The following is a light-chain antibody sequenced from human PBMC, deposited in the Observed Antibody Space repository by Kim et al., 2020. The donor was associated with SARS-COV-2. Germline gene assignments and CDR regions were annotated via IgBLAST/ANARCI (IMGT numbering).Light chain of an antibody. Sequence: SVSPGQTASITCSGDKLGDKYACWYQQKPGQSPVLVIYQDSKRPSGIPERSSGSNSGNTATLTISGTQAMDEADYYCQAWDSSSYVFGTGTKVTVL. CDR1: KLGDKY. V-gene: IGLV3-1*01. J-gene: IGLJ1*01. CDR3: QAWDSSSYV. CDR2: QDS.